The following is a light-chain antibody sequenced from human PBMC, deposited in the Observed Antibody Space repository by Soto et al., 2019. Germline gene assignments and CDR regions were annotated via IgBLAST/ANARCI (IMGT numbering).Light chain of an antibody. V-gene: IGKV1-5*01. CDR3: QQYDSSSPT. Sequence: DLQMTQSPSTLSASVGDGVTITCRASQNISVWLAWYQQRPGKAPKFLMYDASSLETGVPSRFSGSGSGTDFTLTTRSLQPDDSATYYCQQYDSSSPTFGQGTKLEIK. CDR2: DAS. CDR1: QNISVW. J-gene: IGKJ2*01.